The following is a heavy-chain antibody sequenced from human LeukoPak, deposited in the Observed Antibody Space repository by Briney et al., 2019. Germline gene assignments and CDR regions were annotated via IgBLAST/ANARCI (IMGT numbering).Heavy chain of an antibody. J-gene: IGHJ5*02. D-gene: IGHD2-15*01. Sequence: SETLSLTCTVSGGSINSYYWSWIRQPPGKGLEWIGYIYYSGRTNYNPFLRSRVTISVDRSRNQFSLELRSVTAADTAVYYCARTRGSCYLCDWFDPWGQGTLVTVSS. CDR3: ARTRGSCYLCDWFDP. CDR2: IYYSGRT. V-gene: IGHV4-59*12. CDR1: GGSINSYY.